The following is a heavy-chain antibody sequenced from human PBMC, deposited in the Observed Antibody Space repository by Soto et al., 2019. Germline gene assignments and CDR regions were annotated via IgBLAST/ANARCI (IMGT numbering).Heavy chain of an antibody. Sequence: GGSLRLSCAASGFTFSSYGMHWVRQAPGKGLEWVAVIWYDGSNKYYADSVKGRFTISRDNSKNTLYLQMNSLRAEDTAVYYCARGRLFGSIRNWFDPWGQGTLVTVSS. CDR2: IWYDGSNK. CDR3: ARGRLFGSIRNWFDP. D-gene: IGHD3-3*01. J-gene: IGHJ5*02. CDR1: GFTFSSYG. V-gene: IGHV3-33*01.